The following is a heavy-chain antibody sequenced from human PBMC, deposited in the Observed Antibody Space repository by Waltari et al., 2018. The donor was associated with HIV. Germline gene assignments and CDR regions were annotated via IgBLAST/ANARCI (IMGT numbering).Heavy chain of an antibody. D-gene: IGHD3-3*01. V-gene: IGHV3-23*01. CDR3: AKDIGTYYDFWSGFDY. CDR1: GFTFSSYA. Sequence: EVQLLESGGGLVQPGGSLRLSCAASGFTFSSYAMSWVRQAPGKGLEWVSAISGSGGSTYYADSVKGRFTISRDNSKNTLYLQMNSLRAEDTAVYYCAKDIGTYYDFWSGFDYWGQGTLVTVSS. CDR2: ISGSGGST. J-gene: IGHJ4*02.